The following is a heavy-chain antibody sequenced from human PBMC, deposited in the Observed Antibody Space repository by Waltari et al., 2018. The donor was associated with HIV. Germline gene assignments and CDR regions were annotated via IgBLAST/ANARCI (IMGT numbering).Heavy chain of an antibody. CDR2: INQDGSES. V-gene: IGHV3-7*01. CDR3: AREGGRDCSGGSCYIDY. J-gene: IGHJ4*02. D-gene: IGHD2-15*01. Sequence: EVEVVESGGGLVQPGGSVRLSCAVSGFTFRSSWMRGARQGPGKGLAWVANINQDGSESYYVGSVEGRFTISRDNTKNLLYLQMNSLRAEDTAVYYCAREGGRDCSGGSCYIDYWGQGTLVTVSS. CDR1: GFTFRSSW.